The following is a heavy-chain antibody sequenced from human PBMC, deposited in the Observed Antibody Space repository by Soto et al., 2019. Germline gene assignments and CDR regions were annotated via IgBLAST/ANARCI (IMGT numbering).Heavy chain of an antibody. V-gene: IGHV3-21*01. J-gene: IGHJ4*02. D-gene: IGHD6-13*01. CDR3: AREHYQDIVVIAAAGTGDFDY. Sequence: GGSLRLSCAASGFTFSSYSMNWVRQAPGKGLEWVSSISSSSSYIYYADSVKGRFTISRDNAKNSLYLQMNSLRAEDTAVYYCAREHYQDIVVIAAAGTGDFDYWGQGTLVTVSS. CDR2: ISSSSSYI. CDR1: GFTFSSYS.